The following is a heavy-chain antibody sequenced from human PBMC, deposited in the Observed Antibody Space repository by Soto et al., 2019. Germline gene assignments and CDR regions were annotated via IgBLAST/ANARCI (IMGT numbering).Heavy chain of an antibody. D-gene: IGHD7-27*01. V-gene: IGHV4-30-4*01. CDR3: ARAGYYYYGMDV. CDR2: IYYSGST. J-gene: IGHJ6*02. CDR1: GGSISSGDYY. Sequence: SETLSLTCTVSGGSISSGDYYWSWIRQPPGKGLEWIGYIYYSGSTCYNPSLKSRVTISVDTSKNQFSLKLSSVTAADTAVYYCARAGYYYYGMDVWGQGTTVTVSS.